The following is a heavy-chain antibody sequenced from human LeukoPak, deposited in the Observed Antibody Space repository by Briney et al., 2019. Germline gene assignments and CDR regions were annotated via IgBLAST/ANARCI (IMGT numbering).Heavy chain of an antibody. Sequence: SETLSLTCTVSGGSISSGGYYWSWIRQPPGKGLEWIGYIYHTGGTNYDPSLKSRVTISVDTSKNQFSLELTSVTAADTAVYFCARGRDYSSAWYRPYYFDYWGQGTLVTVSS. D-gene: IGHD6-19*01. V-gene: IGHV4-61*08. CDR1: GGSISSGGYY. CDR3: ARGRDYSSAWYRPYYFDY. CDR2: IYHTGGT. J-gene: IGHJ4*02.